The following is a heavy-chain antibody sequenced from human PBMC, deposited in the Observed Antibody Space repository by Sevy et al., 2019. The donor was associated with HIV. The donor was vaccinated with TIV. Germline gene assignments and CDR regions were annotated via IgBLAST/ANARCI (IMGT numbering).Heavy chain of an antibody. D-gene: IGHD2-15*01. V-gene: IGHV4-59*01. CDR3: ASGGTSLFAP. CDR1: GGSGGSISDYY. J-gene: IGHJ5*02. Sequence: SETLSLTCRVSGGSGGSISDYYWSWIRQPPGKGLEWIGYINYSRSTKFNPSLKSRVTISVDTSKNQFSLKLTSVTAADTAVYYCASGGTSLFAPWGHGTLVTVSS. CDR2: INYSRST.